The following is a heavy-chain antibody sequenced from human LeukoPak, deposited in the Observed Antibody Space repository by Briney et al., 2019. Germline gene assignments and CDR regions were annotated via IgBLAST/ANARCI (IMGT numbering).Heavy chain of an antibody. Sequence: PSETLSLTCTVSGGSISSGSYYWSWIRQPAGKGLEWIGRIYTSGSTNYNPSLKSRVTISVDTSKNQFSLKLSSVTAADTAMYYCAFSSPTPSGYDSGGQGTLVTVSS. CDR1: GGSISSGSYY. V-gene: IGHV4-61*02. CDR2: IYTSGST. CDR3: AFSSPTPSGYDS. J-gene: IGHJ4*02. D-gene: IGHD5-12*01.